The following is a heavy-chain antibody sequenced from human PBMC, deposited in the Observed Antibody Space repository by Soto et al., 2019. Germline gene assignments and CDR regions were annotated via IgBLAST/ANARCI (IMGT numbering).Heavy chain of an antibody. CDR3: ARHPSYSSSFFYYYGMDV. J-gene: IGHJ6*02. Sequence: QLQLQESGPGLVKPSETLSLTCTVSGGSISSSSYYWGWIRQPPGKGLEWIGSIYYSGSTYYNPSLKSRVSISVDTSKNQFSLKLSSVTAADTAVYYCARHPSYSSSFFYYYGMDVWGQGTTVTVSS. V-gene: IGHV4-39*01. CDR1: GGSISSSSYY. CDR2: IYYSGST. D-gene: IGHD6-13*01.